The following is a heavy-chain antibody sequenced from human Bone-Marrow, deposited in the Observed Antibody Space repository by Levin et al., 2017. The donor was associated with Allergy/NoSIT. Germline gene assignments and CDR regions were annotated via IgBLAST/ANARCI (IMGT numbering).Heavy chain of an antibody. V-gene: IGHV3-23*01. J-gene: IGHJ5*01. Sequence: LSLTCVASGVNFRSNGLSWVRQAPGKGLEWVSTIRSTGSHTYYADSVKGRFTISRDDSKNTLYLQMNSLRAEDTAVYYCAIMYYGSGTYGWFDSWGQGTPVTVSS. D-gene: IGHD3-10*01. CDR2: IRSTGSHT. CDR1: GVNFRSNG. CDR3: AIMYYGSGTYGWFDS.